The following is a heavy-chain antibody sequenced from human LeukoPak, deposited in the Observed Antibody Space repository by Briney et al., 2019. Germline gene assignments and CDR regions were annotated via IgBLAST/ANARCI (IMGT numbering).Heavy chain of an antibody. CDR1: GFTFSSHA. CDR3: AKDRSGLELDY. D-gene: IGHD3-10*01. V-gene: IGHV3-23*01. Sequence: GGSLRLSCAAPGFTFSSHAMSWVRQAPGKGLEWVSAISDSGGSTYYADSVKGRFTISRDNSKNTLYLQMNSLRAEDTAVYYCAKDRSGLELDYWGQGTLVTVSS. CDR2: ISDSGGST. J-gene: IGHJ4*02.